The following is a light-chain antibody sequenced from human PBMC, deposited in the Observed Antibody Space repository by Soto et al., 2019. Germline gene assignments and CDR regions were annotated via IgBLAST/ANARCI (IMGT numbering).Light chain of an antibody. V-gene: IGKV3-20*01. J-gene: IGKJ1*01. CDR3: QQYAYSPWT. Sequence: EIGLTQSPGTLSLSPGERATLSCRASQSISITYLGWYQQKPGQAPRLLIYGASSRATGIPDRFSGSGSGTDFTLTISRLEPEDFAVYYCQQYAYSPWTFGQGTKVDIK. CDR2: GAS. CDR1: QSISITY.